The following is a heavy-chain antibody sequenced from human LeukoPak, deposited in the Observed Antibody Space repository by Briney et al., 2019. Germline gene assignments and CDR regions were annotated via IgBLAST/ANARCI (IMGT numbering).Heavy chain of an antibody. D-gene: IGHD3-3*01. CDR1: GGSISSSSYY. V-gene: IGHV4-39*02. Sequence: SETLSLTCTVSGGSISSSSYYWGWIRQPPGKGLEWIGSIYYSGSTYYNPSLKSRVTISVDTSKNQFSLKLSSVTAADTAVYYCARDGSSGGFLEWNYYYYGMDVWGQGTTVTVSS. J-gene: IGHJ6*02. CDR2: IYYSGST. CDR3: ARDGSSGGFLEWNYYYYGMDV.